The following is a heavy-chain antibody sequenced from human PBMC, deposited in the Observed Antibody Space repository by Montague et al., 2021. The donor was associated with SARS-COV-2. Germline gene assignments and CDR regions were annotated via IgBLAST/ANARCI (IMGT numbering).Heavy chain of an antibody. D-gene: IGHD3-16*02. CDR2: VLYTGVT. V-gene: IGHV4-61*01. Sequence: SETLSPTCSVSGGSVRSGSYYWSWIRQPPGKGLQWIGNVLYTGVTSFNPSLKSRLTMSVDSSKNEFSLNLRSVTAADTAVYYCAMTAVIRYQYYFDNWGQGTVVAVSS. CDR1: GGSVRSGSYY. CDR3: AMTAVIRYQYYFDN. J-gene: IGHJ4*02.